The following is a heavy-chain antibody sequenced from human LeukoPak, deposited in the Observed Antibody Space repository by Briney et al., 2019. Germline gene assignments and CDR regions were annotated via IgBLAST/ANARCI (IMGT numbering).Heavy chain of an antibody. Sequence: GASVKVSCKASGYTFTSYGISWVRQAPGQGLEWMGWISAYNGNTNYAQKLQGRVTMTTDTSTSTAYMELRSLRSDDTAVNYCASVRGDYGDYVNYFDYWGQGTLVTVSS. J-gene: IGHJ4*02. CDR3: ASVRGDYGDYVNYFDY. CDR1: GYTFTSYG. V-gene: IGHV1-18*01. D-gene: IGHD4-17*01. CDR2: ISAYNGNT.